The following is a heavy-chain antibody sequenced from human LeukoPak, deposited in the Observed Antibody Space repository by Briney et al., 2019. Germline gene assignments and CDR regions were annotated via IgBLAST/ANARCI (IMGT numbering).Heavy chain of an antibody. J-gene: IGHJ4*02. CDR1: GGTFISYA. D-gene: IGHD4-23*01. CDR3: ARAGVGSYGGNYFDY. Sequence: SVKVSCKASGGTFISYAISWVRPAPGQGLEWMGGIIPIFGTANYAQKFQGRVTITADESTSTAYMELSSLRSEDTAVYYCARAGVGSYGGNYFDYWGQGTLVTVSS. V-gene: IGHV1-69*01. CDR2: IIPIFGTA.